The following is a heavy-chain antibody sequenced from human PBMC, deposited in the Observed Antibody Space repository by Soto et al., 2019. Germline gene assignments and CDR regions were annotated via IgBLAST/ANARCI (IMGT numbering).Heavy chain of an antibody. D-gene: IGHD6-13*01. CDR3: AKGQQQYTDYYYYGMDV. CDR1: GFTFSSYA. Sequence: EVQLLESGGGLVQPGGSLRLSCAASGFTFSSYAMSWVRQAPGKGLEWVSAISGSGGSTYYADSVKGRFTISRDNSKNTLYLQMNSLRAEDTAVYYCAKGQQQYTDYYYYGMDVWGQGTTVTVSS. CDR2: ISGSGGST. J-gene: IGHJ6*02. V-gene: IGHV3-23*01.